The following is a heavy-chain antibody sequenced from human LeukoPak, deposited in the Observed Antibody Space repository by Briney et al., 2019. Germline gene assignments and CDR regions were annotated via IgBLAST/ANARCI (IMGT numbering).Heavy chain of an antibody. CDR1: GGSISSGSYY. Sequence: SQTLSLTCTVSGGSISSGSYYWSWIRQPAGKGLEWIGRIYTSGSTNYNPSLKSRVTISLDTSKNQFSLNLSSVTAADTAVYYCARDALTGDAFDIWGQGTMVTVSS. CDR3: ARDALTGDAFDI. V-gene: IGHV4-61*02. CDR2: IYTSGST. J-gene: IGHJ3*02. D-gene: IGHD7-27*01.